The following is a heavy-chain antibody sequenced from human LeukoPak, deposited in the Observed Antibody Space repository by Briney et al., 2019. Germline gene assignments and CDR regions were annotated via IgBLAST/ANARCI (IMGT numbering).Heavy chain of an antibody. Sequence: GGSLRLSCAASGFTFSSYWMSWVRQAPGKGLEWVAFIRYDGSNKYYADSVKGRFTISRDNSKNTLYLQMNSLRAEDTAVYYCASALRGVVVPAANYYYYMDVWGKGTTVTVSS. V-gene: IGHV3-30*02. CDR3: ASALRGVVVPAANYYYYMDV. D-gene: IGHD2-2*01. J-gene: IGHJ6*03. CDR2: IRYDGSNK. CDR1: GFTFSSYW.